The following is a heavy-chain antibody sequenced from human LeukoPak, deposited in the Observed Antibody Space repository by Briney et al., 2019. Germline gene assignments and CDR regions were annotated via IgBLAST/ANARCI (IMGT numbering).Heavy chain of an antibody. Sequence: GSLRLSCAASGFTFSSYAMSWVRQAPGKGLEWIGSIYYSGSTYYNPSLKSRVTISVDTTKNQFSLKLSSVTAADTAVYYCARQRWDYYDSSGYYPLDYWGQGTLVTVSS. D-gene: IGHD3-22*01. CDR1: GFTFSSYA. CDR3: ARQRWDYYDSSGYYPLDY. J-gene: IGHJ4*02. V-gene: IGHV4-39*01. CDR2: IYYSGST.